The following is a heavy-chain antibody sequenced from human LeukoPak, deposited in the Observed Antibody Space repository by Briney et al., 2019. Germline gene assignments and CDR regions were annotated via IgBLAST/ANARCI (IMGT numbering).Heavy chain of an antibody. Sequence: PSETLSLTCAVYGGSFSGYYWSWIRQPPGKGLEWIGEINHSGSTNYNPSLKSRVTISVDTSKNQFSLKLSSVTAADTAVYYCARPYRVPAAIRYYYYYYMDVWGKGTTVTISS. V-gene: IGHV4-34*01. CDR2: INHSGST. D-gene: IGHD2-2*01. J-gene: IGHJ6*03. CDR1: GGSFSGYY. CDR3: ARPYRVPAAIRYYYYYYMDV.